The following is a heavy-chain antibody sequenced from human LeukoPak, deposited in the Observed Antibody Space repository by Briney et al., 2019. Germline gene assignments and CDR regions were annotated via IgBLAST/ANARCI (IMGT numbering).Heavy chain of an antibody. CDR3: ATRSTGVAATFDS. CDR1: GGSISSYY. J-gene: IGHJ4*02. V-gene: IGHV4-59*01. Sequence: SETLSLTCTVSGGSISSYYWGWIRQPPGKGLEWIGYIYYSGNSNYNPSLKSRVTISADTSKNEFSLKLSSVTAADAAVYYCATRSTGVAATFDSWGQGALVTVSS. CDR2: IYYSGNS. D-gene: IGHD2-15*01.